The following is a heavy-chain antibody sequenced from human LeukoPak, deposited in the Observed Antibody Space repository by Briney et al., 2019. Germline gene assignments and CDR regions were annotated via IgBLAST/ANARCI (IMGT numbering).Heavy chain of an antibody. D-gene: IGHD6-13*01. J-gene: IGHJ4*02. CDR2: ISAYNGDT. V-gene: IGHV1-18*01. CDR1: GYTFTNYG. Sequence: GASVKVSCKASGYTFTNYGISWVRQAAGQGLEWMGWISAYNGDTNYAQKLQGRVTMTTDRSTSTAYMELRSLRSDDTAIYYCAVRNTSSWSPFDFWGQGTLVTVSS. CDR3: AVRNTSSWSPFDF.